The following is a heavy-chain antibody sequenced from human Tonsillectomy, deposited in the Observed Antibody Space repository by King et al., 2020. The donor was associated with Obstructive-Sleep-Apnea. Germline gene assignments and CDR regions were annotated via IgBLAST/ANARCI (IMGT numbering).Heavy chain of an antibody. J-gene: IGHJ4*02. D-gene: IGHD3-10*01. CDR3: ARGGAGGDYYVY. CDR1: GFTFSSSS. Sequence: VQLVESGGGLVQPGGSLRLSCAASGFTFSSSSMNWVRQAPGRGLEWVSYISRGSSAIYYADSVKGRFTISRDNAKNSLYLQMNSLRAEDTAVYYCARGGAGGDYYVYWGQGTLVTVSS. V-gene: IGHV3-48*04. CDR2: ISRGSSAI.